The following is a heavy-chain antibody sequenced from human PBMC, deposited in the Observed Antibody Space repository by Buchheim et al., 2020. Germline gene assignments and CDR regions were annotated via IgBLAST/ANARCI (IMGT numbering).Heavy chain of an antibody. V-gene: IGHV3-23*01. J-gene: IGHJ6*02. D-gene: IGHD3-10*01. CDR1: GFTFSSYA. CDR3: AKEVYYGSGSLDYYYGMDV. Sequence: EVQLLESGGGLVQPGGSLRLSCAASGFTFSSYAMSWFRQAPGKGLEWVSAISGSGGSTYYADSVKGRFTISRDNSKNTLYLQMNSLRAEDTAVYYCAKEVYYGSGSLDYYYGMDVWGQGTT. CDR2: ISGSGGST.